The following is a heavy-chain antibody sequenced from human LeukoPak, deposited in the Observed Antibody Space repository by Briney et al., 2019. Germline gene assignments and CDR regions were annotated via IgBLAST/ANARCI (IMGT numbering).Heavy chain of an antibody. V-gene: IGHV3-23*01. J-gene: IGHJ6*03. D-gene: IGHD3-10*01. CDR2: ISGSGGST. Sequence: GGSLRLSCAASGFTFSSYAMSWVRQALGKGLEWVSAISGSGGSTYYADSVKGRFTISRDNSKNSLYLQMSSLRAEDTAVYYCARDRGYPSYMDVWGKGTTVTVSS. CDR1: GFTFSSYA. CDR3: ARDRGYPSYMDV.